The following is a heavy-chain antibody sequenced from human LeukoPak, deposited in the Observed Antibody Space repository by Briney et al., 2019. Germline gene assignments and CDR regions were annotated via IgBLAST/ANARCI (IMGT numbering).Heavy chain of an antibody. CDR1: GFTFSSYW. J-gene: IGHJ6*02. Sequence: GGSLRLSCAASGFTFSSYWMHWVRQAPGKGLVWVSRINSDGSSTSHADSVKGRFTISRDNAKNTLYLQMNSLRAEDTAVYYCARGPYGEYYYYYGMDVWGQGTTVTVSS. V-gene: IGHV3-74*01. D-gene: IGHD7-27*01. CDR3: ARGPYGEYYYYYGMDV. CDR2: INSDGSST.